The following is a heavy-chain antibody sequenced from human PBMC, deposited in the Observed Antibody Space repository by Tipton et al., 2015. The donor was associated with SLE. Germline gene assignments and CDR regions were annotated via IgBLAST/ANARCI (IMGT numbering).Heavy chain of an antibody. V-gene: IGHV3-7*01. CDR3: ARSEMATITY. CDR2: IKQDGSAK. J-gene: IGHJ4*02. CDR1: GFTFSSYW. D-gene: IGHD5-24*01. Sequence: SLRLSCAASGFTFSSYWMNWVRQAPGKGLEWVANIKQDGSAKYYVDSVKGRFTTSRDNAKNSLYLQMDSLTAEDTAVYYCARSEMATITYWGQGTLVTVSS.